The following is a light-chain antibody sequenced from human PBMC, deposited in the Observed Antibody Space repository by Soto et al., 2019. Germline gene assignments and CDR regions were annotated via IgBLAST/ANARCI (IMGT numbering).Light chain of an antibody. J-gene: IGLJ1*01. CDR3: CSYAGSYTYV. V-gene: IGLV2-11*01. Sequence: QSALTQPRSVSGSPGQSVTIFCTGTSSDVGGYDYVSWYQQHPGKAPKLMIYDVRERPSGVPGRVSGSKSGNTASLTISGLQAEDEADYYCCSYAGSYTYVFGTGTKVTVL. CDR1: SSDVGGYDY. CDR2: DVR.